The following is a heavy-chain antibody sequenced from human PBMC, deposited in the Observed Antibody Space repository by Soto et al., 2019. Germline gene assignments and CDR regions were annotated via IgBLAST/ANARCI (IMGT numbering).Heavy chain of an antibody. CDR2: ISGSGGST. Sequence: GGSLRLSCAASGFTFSSYAMSWVRQAPGKGLEWVSAISGSGGSTYYADSVKGRFTISRDNSKNTLYLQMNSLRAEDTAVYYCAKDHSRSMSSGYDFLRPIAQDSDYWGQGTLVTVSS. V-gene: IGHV3-23*01. CDR3: AKDHSRSMSSGYDFLRPIAQDSDY. D-gene: IGHD5-12*01. J-gene: IGHJ4*02. CDR1: GFTFSSYA.